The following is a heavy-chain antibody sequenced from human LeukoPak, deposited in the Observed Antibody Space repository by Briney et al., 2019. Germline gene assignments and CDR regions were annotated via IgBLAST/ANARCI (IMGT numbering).Heavy chain of an antibody. J-gene: IGHJ4*02. Sequence: SETLSLTCTVSGGSISSYYWSWIRQPAGKGLEWIGRIYASGSTNYNPSLKSRVTMSVDTSKNQFSLKLSSVTAADTAVYYCARSHHFLSGYYYFDSWGQGTLVTVSS. V-gene: IGHV4-4*07. D-gene: IGHD3-3*02. CDR2: IYASGST. CDR1: GGSISSYY. CDR3: ARSHHFLSGYYYFDS.